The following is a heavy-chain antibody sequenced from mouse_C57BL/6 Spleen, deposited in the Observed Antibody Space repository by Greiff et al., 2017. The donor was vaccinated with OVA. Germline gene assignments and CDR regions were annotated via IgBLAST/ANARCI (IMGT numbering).Heavy chain of an antibody. CDR1: GYAFSSSW. CDR2: IYPGDGDT. J-gene: IGHJ2*01. V-gene: IGHV1-82*01. CDR3: ANYYGNNGGFDD. D-gene: IGHD2-1*01. Sequence: VQLQESGPELVKPGASVKISCKASGYAFSSSWMNWVKQRPGKGLEWIGRIYPGDGDTNYNGKFKGKATLTADKSSSTAYMQLSSLTSEDSAVXFCANYYGNNGGFDDWGKGTTLTASS.